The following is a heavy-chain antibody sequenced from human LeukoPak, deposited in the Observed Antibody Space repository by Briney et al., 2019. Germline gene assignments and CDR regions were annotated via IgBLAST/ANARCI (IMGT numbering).Heavy chain of an antibody. CDR2: IYYSGST. CDR1: GGSISSSSYY. J-gene: IGHJ5*02. V-gene: IGHV4-39*01. Sequence: SETLSLTCTVSGGSISSSSYYWGWIRQPPGKGLEWIGSIYYSGSTYYKPSLKSRVTISVGTPKNQFSLKLSSVTAADTAVYYCLKYQLGDWFDPWGQGTLVTVSS. CDR3: LKYQLGDWFDP. D-gene: IGHD2-2*01.